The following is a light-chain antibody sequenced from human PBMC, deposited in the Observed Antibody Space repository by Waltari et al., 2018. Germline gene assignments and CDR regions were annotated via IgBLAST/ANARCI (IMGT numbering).Light chain of an antibody. J-gene: IGKJ4*01. Sequence: DIVLTQSPDSLAVSLGERATINCKSSQSLLDTSNNKNYLAWYRQKPGQPPQLPFYWAFTRNSGVPGRLSGGGSGSDFTLTISGLQADDVAVYYCQQYSGSPLTFGGGTKVEIE. CDR2: WAF. V-gene: IGKV4-1*01. CDR3: QQYSGSPLT. CDR1: QSLLDTSNNKNY.